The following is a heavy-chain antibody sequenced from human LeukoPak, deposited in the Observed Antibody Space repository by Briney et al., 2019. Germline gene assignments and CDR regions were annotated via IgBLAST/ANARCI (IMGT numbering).Heavy chain of an antibody. J-gene: IGHJ6*03. CDR2: ISGSGGST. D-gene: IGHD4-17*01. Sequence: GGSLRLSCTASGFTFSNYGVSWVRQAPGKGLEWVSAISGSGGSTYYADSVKGRFTISRDNSKNTLYLQMNSLRAEDTAVYYCAKALNYGRYYYYMDVWGKGTTVTVSS. CDR3: AKALNYGRYYYYMDV. V-gene: IGHV3-23*01. CDR1: GFTFSNYG.